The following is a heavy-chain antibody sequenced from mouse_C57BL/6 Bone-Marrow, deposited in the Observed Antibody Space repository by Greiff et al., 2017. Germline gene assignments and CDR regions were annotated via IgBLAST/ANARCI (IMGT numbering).Heavy chain of an antibody. D-gene: IGHD1-1*01. V-gene: IGHV1-82*01. CDR1: GYAFSSSW. J-gene: IGHJ2*01. CDR2: IYPGDGDT. CDR3: ASFLLRDY. Sequence: QVQLQQSGPELVKPGASVKISCKASGYAFSSSWLNWVKQRPGKGLEWIGRIYPGDGDTNYNGKFKGKATLTADKSSSTAYMQLSSLTSEDSAAYIGASFLLRDYWGQGTTRTVSS.